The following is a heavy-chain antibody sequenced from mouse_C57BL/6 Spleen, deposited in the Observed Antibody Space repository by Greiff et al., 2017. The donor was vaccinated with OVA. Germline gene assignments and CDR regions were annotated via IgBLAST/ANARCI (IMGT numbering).Heavy chain of an antibody. J-gene: IGHJ2*01. CDR1: GYTFTSYG. V-gene: IGHV1-81*01. Sequence: QVQLQQSGAELARPGASVKLSCKASGYTFTSYGISWVKQRTGQGLEWIGEIYPRSGNTYYNEKFKGKATLTADKSSSTAYMELRSLTSEDSAVYFCARSRDITTGVAPLDYWGQGTTLTVSS. CDR3: ARSRDITTGVAPLDY. CDR2: IYPRSGNT. D-gene: IGHD1-1*01.